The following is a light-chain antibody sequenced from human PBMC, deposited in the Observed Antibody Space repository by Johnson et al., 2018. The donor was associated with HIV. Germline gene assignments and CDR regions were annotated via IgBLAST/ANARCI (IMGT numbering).Light chain of an antibody. CDR2: DNN. J-gene: IGLJ1*01. Sequence: QSVLTQPPSVSAAPGQKVTISCSGSSSNIGNNYISWYQQVPGTAPKLLIYDNNKRPSGIPDRFSGSKSGTSATLGITGLQTGDEAEYYCGTWDSSLSGVFGTGTKVTVL. CDR3: GTWDSSLSGV. V-gene: IGLV1-51*01. CDR1: SSNIGNNY.